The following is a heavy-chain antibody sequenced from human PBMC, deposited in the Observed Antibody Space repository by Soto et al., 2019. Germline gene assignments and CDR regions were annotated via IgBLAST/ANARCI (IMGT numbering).Heavy chain of an antibody. CDR2: ISYSGNT. Sequence: PSETLSLTCTVSGGSISNFYWSWIRQPPGKGLEWIGYISYSGNTNYNPSLKSRVSISVDTSKNQLSLNLTSVTAADTAVYYCERAQMVLSRSDCDSWGQGNQVT. J-gene: IGHJ4*02. CDR3: ERAQMVLSRSDCDS. V-gene: IGHV4-59*01. CDR1: GGSISNFY. D-gene: IGHD2-8*01.